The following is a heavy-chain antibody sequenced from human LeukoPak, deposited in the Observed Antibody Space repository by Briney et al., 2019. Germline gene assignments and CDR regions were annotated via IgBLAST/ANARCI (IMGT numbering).Heavy chain of an antibody. Sequence: GGSLRLSCSGSGFTFSNYPMHWVRQAPGKGLEYVSAISSNGGSTYYADSVKGRFTISRDNSKNTLYLQMSSLRAEDTAVYYCVKEGRYLAFDYWGQGTLVTVSS. CDR2: ISSNGGST. J-gene: IGHJ4*02. CDR1: GFTFSNYP. CDR3: VKEGRYLAFDY. V-gene: IGHV3-64D*06. D-gene: IGHD1-14*01.